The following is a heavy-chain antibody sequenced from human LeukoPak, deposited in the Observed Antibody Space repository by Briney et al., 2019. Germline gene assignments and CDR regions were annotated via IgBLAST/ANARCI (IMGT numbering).Heavy chain of an antibody. CDR3: AKDSGYSSGWYFV. J-gene: IGHJ4*02. D-gene: IGHD6-19*01. V-gene: IGHV6-1*01. Sequence: SRTLSLTCALSGDSVSSNSAAWNWIRQSPSRGLEWLGRTYYRSKWYNDYAVSVKSRITINPDTSKNQFSLQLNSVTPEDTAVYYCAKDSGYSSGWYFVWGQGTLVTVSS. CDR2: TYYRSKWYN. CDR1: GDSVSSNSAA.